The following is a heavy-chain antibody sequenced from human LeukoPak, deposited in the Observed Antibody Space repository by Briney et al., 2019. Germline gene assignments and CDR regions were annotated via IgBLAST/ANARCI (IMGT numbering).Heavy chain of an antibody. CDR1: GYSFTSYW. Sequence: GESLKISCKGSGYSFTSYWIGWVRQTPGKGLEWMGIIYPGDSDTRYSPSFQGQVTISADKSISTAYLQWSSLKASDTAMYYCARLGIYCGGDCYSLQYFQHWGQGTLVTVSS. J-gene: IGHJ1*01. V-gene: IGHV5-51*01. CDR3: ARLGIYCGGDCYSLQYFQH. CDR2: IYPGDSDT. D-gene: IGHD2-21*02.